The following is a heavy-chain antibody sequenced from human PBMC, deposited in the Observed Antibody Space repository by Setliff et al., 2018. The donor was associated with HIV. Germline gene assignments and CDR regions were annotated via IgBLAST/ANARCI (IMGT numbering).Heavy chain of an antibody. J-gene: IGHJ6*03. CDR2: IYTSGST. D-gene: IGHD3-3*01. Sequence: PSETLSLTCTVSGGSISSHYWSWIRQPPGKGLEWIGHIYTSGSTNYNPSLKSRVTMSVGTSKNQFSLKLSSVTAADTAVYYCAGCYYNFWSGYPLDYMDVWGKGTTVTVSS. V-gene: IGHV4-4*08. CDR1: GGSISSHY. CDR3: AGCYYNFWSGYPLDYMDV.